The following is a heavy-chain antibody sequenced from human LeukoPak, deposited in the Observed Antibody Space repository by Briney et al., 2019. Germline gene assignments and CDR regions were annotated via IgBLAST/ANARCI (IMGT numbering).Heavy chain of an antibody. Sequence: GGSLRLSCAASGFTFSSYAMSWVRQAPGKGLEWVSAISGSGGSTYYADSVKGRFTMSRDNSKNTLYLQMNSLRAEDTAVYYCAKDSQYRSGWGFTDYWGQGTLVTVSS. CDR1: GFTFSSYA. CDR3: AKDSQYRSGWGFTDY. V-gene: IGHV3-23*01. J-gene: IGHJ4*02. D-gene: IGHD6-19*01. CDR2: ISGSGGST.